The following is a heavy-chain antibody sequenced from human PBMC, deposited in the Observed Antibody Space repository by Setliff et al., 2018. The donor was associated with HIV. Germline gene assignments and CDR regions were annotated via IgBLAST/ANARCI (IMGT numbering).Heavy chain of an antibody. CDR1: GASFSAYF. J-gene: IGHJ4*02. V-gene: IGHV4-34*01. Sequence: SETLSLTCAVYGASFSAYFWSWIRQPPGKGLEWIGLTNHSGSTHYNPSLTSRVTNSLGTSKNQFSLKMTSVTAADTAVYYCATGITVAPDYWGQGSLVTVSS. CDR2: TNHSGST. D-gene: IGHD6-19*01. CDR3: ATGITVAPDY.